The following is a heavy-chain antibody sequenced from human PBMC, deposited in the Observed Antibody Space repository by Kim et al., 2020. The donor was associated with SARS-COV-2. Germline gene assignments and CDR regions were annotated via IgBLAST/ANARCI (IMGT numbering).Heavy chain of an antibody. CDR3: GRQPYVGLVDS. D-gene: IGHD3-10*02. J-gene: IGHJ4*02. CDR2: VHYSGTT. CDR1: YDSLSTTTYY. V-gene: IGHV4-39*01. Sequence: SETLSLKCTVSYDSLSTTTYYWGWIRQTPGKGLEWLGSVHYSGTTYYNPSLESRVTFSVDTSKNHFSLNLSSVTAADSGVYYCGRQPYVGLVDSWGQGILVTVSS.